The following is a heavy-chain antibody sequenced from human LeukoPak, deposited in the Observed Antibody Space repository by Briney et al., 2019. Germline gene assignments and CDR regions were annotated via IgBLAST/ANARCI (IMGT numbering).Heavy chain of an antibody. J-gene: IGHJ3*02. CDR2: ISAYNGDT. CDR1: GYTFNMHS. CDR3: ARPAYYGSGSIYAFDI. D-gene: IGHD3-10*01. V-gene: IGHV1-18*04. Sequence: GASVKVSCKASGYTFNMHSIIWVRQAPGQGLEWMGWISAYNGDTNYAQKLQGRVTMTTDTSTSTAYMELRSLRSDDTAVYYCARPAYYGSGSIYAFDIWGQGTMVIVSS.